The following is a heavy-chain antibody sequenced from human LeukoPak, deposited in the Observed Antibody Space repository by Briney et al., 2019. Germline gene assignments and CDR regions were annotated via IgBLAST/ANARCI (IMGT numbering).Heavy chain of an antibody. CDR2: ISSSGSTI. D-gene: IGHD2-15*01. V-gene: IGHV3-48*03. Sequence: GSLRLSCAASGFTFSSYEMNWVRQAPGKGLEWVSYISSSGSTIYYADSVKGRFTISRDNAKKSLYLQMNNLRAEDTAVYYCARDGGYCSGGSCYYRWFDPWGQGTLVTVSS. CDR3: ARDGGYCSGGSCYYRWFDP. CDR1: GFTFSSYE. J-gene: IGHJ5*02.